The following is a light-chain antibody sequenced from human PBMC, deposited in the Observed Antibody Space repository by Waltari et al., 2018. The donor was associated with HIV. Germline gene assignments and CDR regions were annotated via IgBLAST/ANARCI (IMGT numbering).Light chain of an antibody. J-gene: IGKJ5*01. V-gene: IGKV3-11*01. CDR3: QQRATWPLT. CDR1: QSISSY. CDR2: EAT. Sequence: EIVLTQSPATLPLSPGEGATLSCRASQSISSYLGWYQQKPGQAPRLLIYEATNRATGIPARFSGRGSGTDFTITISSLDPEDFAVYYCQQRATWPLTFGQGTRLEIK.